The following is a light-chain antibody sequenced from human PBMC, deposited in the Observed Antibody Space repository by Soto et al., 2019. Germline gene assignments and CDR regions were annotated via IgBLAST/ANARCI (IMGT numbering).Light chain of an antibody. Sequence: EVLMTQSPVTLSVSPGERATLSCRASQRVRDNLAWYQQKPGQAPRLLIYGASTRATGLPARFSGSGSGTEFTLNISSLQSEYFAIYYCHQYNNWPWTVGQGTKVEIK. V-gene: IGKV3-15*01. CDR3: HQYNNWPWT. J-gene: IGKJ1*01. CDR1: QRVRDN. CDR2: GAS.